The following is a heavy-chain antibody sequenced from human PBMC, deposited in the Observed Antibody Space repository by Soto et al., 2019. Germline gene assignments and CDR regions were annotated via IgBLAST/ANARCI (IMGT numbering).Heavy chain of an antibody. Sequence: QVQLVQSGAEVKKPGSSVKVSCKASGGTFSSYTISWVRQAPGQGLEWMGRIIPILGIANYAQKLQGRVTITADKSTSTAYMELSSLRSEDTAVYYCASVVAARGYYMDVWGKGTTVTVSS. CDR2: IIPILGIA. V-gene: IGHV1-69*02. J-gene: IGHJ6*03. CDR1: GGTFSSYT. D-gene: IGHD2-2*01. CDR3: ASVVAARGYYMDV.